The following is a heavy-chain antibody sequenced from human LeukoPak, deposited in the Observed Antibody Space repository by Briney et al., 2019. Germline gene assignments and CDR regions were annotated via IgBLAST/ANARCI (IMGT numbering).Heavy chain of an antibody. CDR1: GGTFSSYA. D-gene: IGHD3-10*01. CDR3: ARLRLLWFGESYYYYGMDV. CDR2: IIPIFGTA. V-gene: IGHV1-69*13. J-gene: IGHJ6*01. Sequence: GASVKGSCKASGGTFSSYAISWVLQDTGQGLEWMVGIIPIFGTANYAHKFQGRDTITADESTITAYMELSSLRSEDTAVYYCARLRLLWFGESYYYYGMDVWGKGTTVTVPS.